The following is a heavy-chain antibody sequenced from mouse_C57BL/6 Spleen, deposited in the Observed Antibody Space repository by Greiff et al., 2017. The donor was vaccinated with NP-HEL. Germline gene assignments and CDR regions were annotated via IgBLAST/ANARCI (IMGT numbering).Heavy chain of an antibody. Sequence: EVKLQESGEGLVKPGGSLKLSCAASGFTFSSYAMSWVRQTPEKRLEWVAYISSGGDYIYYADTVKGRFTISRDNARNTLYLQMSRLKSEDTAMYYCTRVGDYYGSSYGAMDYWGQGTSVTVSS. CDR1: GFTFSSYA. J-gene: IGHJ4*01. CDR3: TRVGDYYGSSYGAMDY. CDR2: ISSGGDYI. V-gene: IGHV5-9-1*02. D-gene: IGHD1-1*01.